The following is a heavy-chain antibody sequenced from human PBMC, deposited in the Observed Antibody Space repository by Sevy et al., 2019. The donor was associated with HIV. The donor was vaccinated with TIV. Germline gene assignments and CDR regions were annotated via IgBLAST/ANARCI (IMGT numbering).Heavy chain of an antibody. D-gene: IGHD3-16*01. V-gene: IGHV3-23*01. Sequence: GGSLRLSCAASGFTFSTYAISWVRQAPGKGLEWVSAVSGDGGRRFYVDSVKGRFTISRDNSENTVSLQMNSLRVDDTALYYCVKEAELYSYADYWGQGTLVTVSS. CDR2: VSGDGGRR. CDR1: GFTFSTYA. CDR3: VKEAELYSYADY. J-gene: IGHJ4*02.